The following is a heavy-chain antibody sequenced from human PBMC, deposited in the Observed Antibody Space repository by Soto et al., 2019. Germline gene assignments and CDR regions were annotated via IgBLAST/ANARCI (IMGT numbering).Heavy chain of an antibody. CDR1: GFTFSSHA. CDR2: ISGSAGLT. V-gene: IGHV3-23*01. D-gene: IGHD2-15*01. Sequence: EVQLLESGGGLVQPGGSLRLSCTASGFTFSSHAMSWVRQAPGKQLEWVSAISGSAGLTFYADSVKGRFTISRDNSKNTLYLQMNSLRAEDTAGYYCAKDWVSGSSPYWGQGTLVTVSS. CDR3: AKDWVSGSSPY. J-gene: IGHJ4*02.